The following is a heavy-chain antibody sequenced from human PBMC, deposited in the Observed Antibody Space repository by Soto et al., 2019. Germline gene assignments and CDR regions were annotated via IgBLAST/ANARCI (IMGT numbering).Heavy chain of an antibody. D-gene: IGHD6-13*01. J-gene: IGHJ4*02. V-gene: IGHV3-74*03. CDR3: AREHATSSWAPLDS. CDR2: IDNVGVTT. Sequence: GGSLRLSCAASGFTFSNYWMHWVRRAPGRGLESVSRIDNVGVTTTYAEYVKGRFTFSRDNAKNTLYLQMYSLRADDSAMYYCAREHATSSWAPLDSWGQGTLVTVA. CDR1: GFTFSNYW.